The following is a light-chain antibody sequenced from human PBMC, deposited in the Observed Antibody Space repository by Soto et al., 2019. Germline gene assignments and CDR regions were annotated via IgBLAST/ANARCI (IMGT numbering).Light chain of an antibody. CDR1: QSVSDW. Sequence: DIQMTQSPSSLSASVGETVTITCRASQSVSDWVAWYQQKPGKAPRLLMYSASTLQSGVPPRFRGSGSGTDFSLTITSLQAEDFATYFCQQAFSFPYTFGQGTKLEI. CDR3: QQAFSFPYT. J-gene: IGKJ2*01. V-gene: IGKV1-12*01. CDR2: SAS.